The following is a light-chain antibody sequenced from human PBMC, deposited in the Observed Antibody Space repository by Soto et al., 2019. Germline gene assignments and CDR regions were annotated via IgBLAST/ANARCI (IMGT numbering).Light chain of an antibody. V-gene: IGKV3-20*01. CDR1: QSVNSNF. Sequence: EIVLTQSPGTLSLSPGERATLSCRASQSVNSNFLAWYQQKPGQAPRLLISGESNRATGIPDRFSGSGSGTDFTLTISRLEPEDFAVYYCQQYGNYPRTFGQGTKVELK. CDR2: GES. CDR3: QQYGNYPRT. J-gene: IGKJ1*01.